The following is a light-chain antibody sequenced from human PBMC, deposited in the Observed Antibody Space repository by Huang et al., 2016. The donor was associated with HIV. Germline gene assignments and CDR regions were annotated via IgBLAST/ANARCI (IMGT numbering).Light chain of an antibody. CDR3: QQYNNWPPYT. CDR2: GAS. CDR1: QSVSGN. Sequence: EIVMTQSPATLSVSPGERATLSCRASQSVSGNLAWSQQKPGQAPRLLIYGASTRATGIPARFSGSGSGTEFTLTISSLQSEDFAVYYCQQYNNWPPYTFGQGTKLEIK. J-gene: IGKJ2*01. V-gene: IGKV3-15*01.